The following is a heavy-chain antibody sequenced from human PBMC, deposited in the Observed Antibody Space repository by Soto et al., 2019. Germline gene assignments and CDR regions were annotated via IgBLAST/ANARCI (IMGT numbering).Heavy chain of an antibody. CDR1: GETFTTFW. J-gene: IGHJ5*02. CDR3: ARIYCTTTTCDSWFDP. D-gene: IGHD2-2*01. Sequence: GESLKNSCTGVGETFTTFWISWVRQMPGKGLEWMGRIDPGDTYATYSPAFQGHVTISADKATSTAYLQWSSLKASDTAMYFCARIYCTTTTCDSWFDPWGQGTLVTVSS. V-gene: IGHV5-10-1*01. CDR2: IDPGDTYA.